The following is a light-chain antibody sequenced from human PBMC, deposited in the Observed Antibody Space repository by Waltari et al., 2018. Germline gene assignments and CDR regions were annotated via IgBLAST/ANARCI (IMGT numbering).Light chain of an antibody. Sequence: EIVLTQSPGTLSLSPGERATLSCRASQSVGRTLAWYQQKPGQAPRLLIYGASSRATDIPGRFSGSGSGTDFSLTINRREPEDFAVYFCQHYVRLPATFGQGTKVEIK. CDR1: QSVGRT. V-gene: IGKV3-20*01. CDR3: QHYVRLPAT. CDR2: GAS. J-gene: IGKJ1*01.